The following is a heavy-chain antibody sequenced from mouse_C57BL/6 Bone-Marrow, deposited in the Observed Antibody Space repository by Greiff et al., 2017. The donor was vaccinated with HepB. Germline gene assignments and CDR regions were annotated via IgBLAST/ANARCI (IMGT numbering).Heavy chain of an antibody. V-gene: IGHV1-69*01. D-gene: IGHD2-5*01. Sequence: QVQLQQPGAELVMPGASVKLSCKASGYTFTSYWMHWVKQRPGQGLEWIGEIDPSDSYTNYNQKFKGKSTLTVDKSSSTAYMQLSSLTSEDSAVYYCAREGYSNSQFAYWGQGTLVTVSA. J-gene: IGHJ3*01. CDR1: GYTFTSYW. CDR3: AREGYSNSQFAY. CDR2: IDPSDSYT.